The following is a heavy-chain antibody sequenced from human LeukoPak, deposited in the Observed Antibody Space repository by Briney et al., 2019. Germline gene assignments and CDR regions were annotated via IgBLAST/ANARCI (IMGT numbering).Heavy chain of an antibody. CDR3: SYSSGWGGDYYFDY. CDR2: ISYDGSNK. V-gene: IGHV3-30*03. D-gene: IGHD6-19*01. CDR1: GFTFSSYG. J-gene: IGHJ4*02. Sequence: GRSLRLSCAASGFTFSSYGMHWVRQAPGKGLEWVAFISYDGSNKYYADSVKGRFTISRDNSKNTLYLQTNSLRAEDTAVYYCSYSSGWGGDYYFDYWGQGTLVTVSS.